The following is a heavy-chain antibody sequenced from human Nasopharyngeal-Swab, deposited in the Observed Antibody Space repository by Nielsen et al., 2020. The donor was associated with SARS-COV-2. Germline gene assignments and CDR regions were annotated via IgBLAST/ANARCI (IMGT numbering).Heavy chain of an antibody. Sequence: WTRQPPGKGLEWVGRTRKRGNTYATEYAASVKGRFTISRVDSRNSLYLHMSGLTTEDTAVYYCSRWEGGAYFDYWGQGTLVTVSS. D-gene: IGHD1-26*01. CDR2: TRKRGNTYAT. CDR3: SRWEGGAYFDY. J-gene: IGHJ4*02. V-gene: IGHV3-72*01.